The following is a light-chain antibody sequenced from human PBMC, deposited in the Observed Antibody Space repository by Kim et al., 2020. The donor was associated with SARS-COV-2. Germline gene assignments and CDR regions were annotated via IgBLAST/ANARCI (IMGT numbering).Light chain of an antibody. Sequence: DIQMTQSPSTLSASVGDRVTITCRASQSISSWLAWYQQKPGKAPKLLIYDASSLESGVPSRFSGSGSGTEFTLTISSLQPDDFATYYCQQYNSYRYTVGQGTKLEI. CDR1: QSISSW. CDR2: DAS. CDR3: QQYNSYRYT. J-gene: IGKJ2*01. V-gene: IGKV1-5*01.